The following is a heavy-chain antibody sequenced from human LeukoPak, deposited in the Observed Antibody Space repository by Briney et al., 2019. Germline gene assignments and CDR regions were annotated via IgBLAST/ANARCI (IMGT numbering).Heavy chain of an antibody. D-gene: IGHD1-26*01. CDR1: GFIFSNSA. J-gene: IGHJ4*02. Sequence: GGSLRLSCAASGFIFSNSAMSWVRQAPGKGLEWVSGINGGGTGTYYAYSVRGRVTISRDNSKNTLHLDMNNVRAEDTAIYYCAKAGAIKFDFWGQGILVTVSS. CDR3: AKAGAIKFDF. CDR2: INGGGTGT. V-gene: IGHV3-23*01.